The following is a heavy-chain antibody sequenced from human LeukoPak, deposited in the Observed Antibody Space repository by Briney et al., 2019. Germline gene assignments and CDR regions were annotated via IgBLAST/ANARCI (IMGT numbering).Heavy chain of an antibody. D-gene: IGHD3-3*01. CDR2: INHSGST. V-gene: IGHV4-34*01. Sequence: SETLSLTCAVYGGSFSGYYWSWIRQPPGKGLEWIGEINHSGSTNYNPSLNSRVTISVDTSKNQFSLKLSSVTAADTAVYYCARAGYDFWSSYYGIDYWGQGTLVTVSS. CDR1: GGSFSGYY. CDR3: ARAGYDFWSSYYGIDY. J-gene: IGHJ4*02.